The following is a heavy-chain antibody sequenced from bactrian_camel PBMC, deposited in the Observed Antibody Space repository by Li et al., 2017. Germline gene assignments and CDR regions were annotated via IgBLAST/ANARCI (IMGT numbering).Heavy chain of an antibody. CDR3: ANLDGHY. V-gene: IGHV3S40*01. J-gene: IGHJ4*01. CDR1: GFTFSSYA. Sequence: VQLVESGGGLVQPGGSLTLSCAASGFTFSSYAMSWVRHTPGQGLEWVSTVSWSGDSTYYGDSVKGRFTMSRDNAKNMVYLQLNSLKIDDTAMYYCANLDGHYWGQGTQVTVS. CDR2: VSWSGDST.